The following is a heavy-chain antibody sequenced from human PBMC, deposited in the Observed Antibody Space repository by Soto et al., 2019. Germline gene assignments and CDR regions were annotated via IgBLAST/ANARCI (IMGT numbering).Heavy chain of an antibody. V-gene: IGHV3-30-3*01. CDR2: ISYDGSNK. CDR3: ARSIAARPYYYGMDV. Sequence: VQLVESGGGVVQPGRSLRLSCAASGFTFSSYAMHWVRQAPGKGLEWVAVISYDGSNKYYADSVKGRFTISRDNSKNTLYLQMNSLRAEDTAVYYCARSIAARPYYYGMDVWGQGTTVTVSS. CDR1: GFTFSSYA. J-gene: IGHJ6*02. D-gene: IGHD6-6*01.